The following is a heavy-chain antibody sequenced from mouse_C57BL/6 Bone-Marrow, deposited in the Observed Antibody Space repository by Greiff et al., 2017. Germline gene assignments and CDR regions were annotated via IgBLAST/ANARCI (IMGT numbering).Heavy chain of an antibody. CDR1: GYAFSSSW. CDR3: ARSTGTGHAMDY. D-gene: IGHD4-1*01. CDR2: IYPGDGDT. V-gene: IGHV1-82*01. Sequence: VQLQQSGPELVKPGASVKISCKASGYAFSSSWLNWVKQRPGKGLEWIGRIYPGDGDTNYNGKFKGKATLTADKSSSTAYMQLSSLTSEDSAVYFCARSTGTGHAMDYWGQGTSVTVSS. J-gene: IGHJ4*01.